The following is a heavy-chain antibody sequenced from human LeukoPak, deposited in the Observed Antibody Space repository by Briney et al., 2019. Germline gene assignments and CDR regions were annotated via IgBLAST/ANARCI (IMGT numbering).Heavy chain of an antibody. Sequence: GGSLRLSCAASGLTFSNAWMTWVRQAPGKGLEWVSAISGSGGSTYYADSVKGRFTISRDNSKNTLYLQMSSLRADDTAVYYCAKEGKTRTWNYSQAKPVYWGQGTLVTVSS. D-gene: IGHD1-7*01. CDR2: ISGSGGST. J-gene: IGHJ4*02. CDR3: AKEGKTRTWNYSQAKPVY. CDR1: GLTFSNAW. V-gene: IGHV3-23*01.